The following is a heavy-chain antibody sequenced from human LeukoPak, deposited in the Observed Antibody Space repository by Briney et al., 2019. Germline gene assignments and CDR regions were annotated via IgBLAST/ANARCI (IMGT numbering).Heavy chain of an antibody. CDR2: INHSGST. CDR3: ARAPFYYYGSGSYSFDY. Sequence: SETLSLTCAVYGGSFSGYYWSWIRQPPGKGLEWIGEINHSGSTNYNPSLKSRVTISLDTSKNQFSLKLSSVTAADTAVYYCARAPFYYYGSGSYSFDYWGQGTLVTVSS. J-gene: IGHJ4*02. V-gene: IGHV4-34*01. D-gene: IGHD3-10*01. CDR1: GGSFSGYY.